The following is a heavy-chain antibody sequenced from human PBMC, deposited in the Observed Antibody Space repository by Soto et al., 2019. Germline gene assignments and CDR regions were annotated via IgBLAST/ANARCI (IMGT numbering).Heavy chain of an antibody. CDR2: LSSSGYSA. CDR1: GFTYNNYA. V-gene: IGHV3-23*01. Sequence: EVQLLESGGALVQPGVSLSLSCAASGFTYNNYAMGWVRKAPGKGLEWVSALSSSGYSAYYADSVKGRFTISRDNSRKTMFLQMNKLSAEDTAVYYCAKGSVVVAAKFDSWGQGTQVTVSS. D-gene: IGHD2-21*02. CDR3: AKGSVVVAAKFDS. J-gene: IGHJ4*02.